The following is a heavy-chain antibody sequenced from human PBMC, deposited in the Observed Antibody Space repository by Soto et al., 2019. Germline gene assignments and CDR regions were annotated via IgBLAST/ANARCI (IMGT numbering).Heavy chain of an antibody. CDR3: ARRFNGYRYAIRGY. CDR2: MNPNSGNT. V-gene: IGHV1-8*01. J-gene: IGHJ4*02. D-gene: IGHD5-18*01. CDR1: GYTFTNYD. Sequence: QVQLVQSGAEVKKPGASVKVSCKASGYTFTNYDISWVRQANGQGLEWMGWMNPNSGNTGYAQKFQGRVTMTSNPSINTAYMELSSLKSDDTAVYYCARRFNGYRYAIRGYWGQGTLVTVSS.